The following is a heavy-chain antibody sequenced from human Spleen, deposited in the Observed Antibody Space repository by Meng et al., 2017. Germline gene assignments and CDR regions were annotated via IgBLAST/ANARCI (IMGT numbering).Heavy chain of an antibody. J-gene: IGHJ4*02. CDR2: IYSRGTT. Sequence: DVDRLEPGGGLFRPGGSLGLSCAASGFTVSSSYMNWVRQAPGKGLEWVSLIYSRGTTNYADSVKGRFTISRDNSKNTLYLQMNSLRAEDTAVYYCARGSDYKVDYWGQGTLVTVSS. D-gene: IGHD4-17*01. CDR1: GFTVSSSY. CDR3: ARGSDYKVDY. V-gene: IGHV3-53*01.